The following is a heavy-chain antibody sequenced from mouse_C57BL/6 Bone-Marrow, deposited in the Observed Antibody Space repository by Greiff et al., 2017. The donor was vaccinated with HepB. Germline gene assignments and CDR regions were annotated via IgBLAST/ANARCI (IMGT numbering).Heavy chain of an antibody. CDR2: INPNNGGT. J-gene: IGHJ4*01. V-gene: IGHV1-26*01. CDR3: ARGGYDYDGAMDY. D-gene: IGHD2-4*01. CDR1: GYTFTDYY. Sequence: EVQLQQSGPELVKPGASVKISCKASGYTFTDYYMNWVKQSHGKSLEWIGDINPNNGGTSYNQKFKGKATLTVDKSSSTAYMELRSLTSEDSAVYYCARGGYDYDGAMDYWGQGTSVTVSS.